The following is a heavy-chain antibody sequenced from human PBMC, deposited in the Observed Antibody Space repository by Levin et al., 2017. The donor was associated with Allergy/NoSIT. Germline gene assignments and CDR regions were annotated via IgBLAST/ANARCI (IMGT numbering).Heavy chain of an antibody. D-gene: IGHD1-1*01. V-gene: IGHV3-30-3*01. CDR2: ISYDGTNK. CDR3: ARGRGGSRGPDRGYFDY. J-gene: IGHJ4*02. CDR1: GFTFSSYA. Sequence: GESLKISCAASGFTFSSYAIHWVRQAPGKGLEWVAVISYDGTNKYYADSVKGRFTISRDNSKNTLSLQMNSLRTEDTAVYYCARGRGGSRGPDRGYFDYWGQGTLVTVSS.